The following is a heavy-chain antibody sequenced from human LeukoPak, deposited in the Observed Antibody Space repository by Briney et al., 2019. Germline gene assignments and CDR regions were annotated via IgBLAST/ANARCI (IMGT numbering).Heavy chain of an antibody. V-gene: IGHV5-51*01. J-gene: IGHJ4*02. CDR2: IYPGDSDT. CDR1: GYSFTSYW. Sequence: GESLKISCKGSGYSFTSYWIGWVRQLPGKGLEWMGIIYPGDSDTGYSPSFQGQVTISADKSISTAYLQWSSLKASDTAMYYCARRYYYDSSGKYYFDYWGQGTLVTVSS. D-gene: IGHD3-22*01. CDR3: ARRYYYDSSGKYYFDY.